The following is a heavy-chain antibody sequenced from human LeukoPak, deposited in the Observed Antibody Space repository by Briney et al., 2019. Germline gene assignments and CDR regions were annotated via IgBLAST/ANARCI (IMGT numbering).Heavy chain of an antibody. V-gene: IGHV3-23*01. D-gene: IGHD6-19*01. CDR2: ISGSGGST. J-gene: IGHJ4*02. CDR3: AKDLEHSSGWYVPSPFDY. Sequence: GASLRLSCAASGFTFSSYAMSWVRQAPGKGLEWVSAISGSGGSTYYADSVKGRFTVSRDNSKNTLYLQMSSLRAEDTAVYYCAKDLEHSSGWYVPSPFDYWGQGTLVTVSS. CDR1: GFTFSSYA.